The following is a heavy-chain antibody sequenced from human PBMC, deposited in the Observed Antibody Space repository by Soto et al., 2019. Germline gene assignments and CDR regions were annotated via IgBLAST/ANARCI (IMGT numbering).Heavy chain of an antibody. CDR2: IYYSGTT. CDR1: GGSISSYY. J-gene: IGHJ4*02. V-gene: IGHV4-59*01. Sequence: SETLSLTCAVSGGSISSYYWSWIRQPPGKGLEWIGYIYYSGTTNYNPSLKSRVTMSVDTSKNQFSLKLNSVTAADTAVFYCARMKYYDTSGYPFDYWGQGMMVTVSS. CDR3: ARMKYYDTSGYPFDY. D-gene: IGHD3-22*01.